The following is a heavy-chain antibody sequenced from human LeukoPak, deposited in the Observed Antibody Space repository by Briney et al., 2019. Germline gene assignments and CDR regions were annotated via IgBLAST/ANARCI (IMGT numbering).Heavy chain of an antibody. V-gene: IGHV4-30-2*01. CDR3: ARDEGIAAAGTGLGY. Sequence: SETLSLTCTVSGGSISSGGYYWSWIRQPPGKGLEWIGYIYHSGSTYYNPSLKSRVTISVDRSKNQFSLKLSSVTAADTAVYYCARDEGIAAAGTGLGYWGQGTLVTVSS. CDR2: IYHSGST. J-gene: IGHJ4*02. CDR1: GGSISSGGYY. D-gene: IGHD6-13*01.